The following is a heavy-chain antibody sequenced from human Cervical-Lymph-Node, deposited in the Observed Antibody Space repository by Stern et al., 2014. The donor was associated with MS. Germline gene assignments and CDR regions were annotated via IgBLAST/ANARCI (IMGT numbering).Heavy chain of an antibody. CDR3: SRDADGYSLVFGY. Sequence: MQLVESGPGLVKPSQTLSLTCAVTGGSISSAEYYWSWIRQSPGKGLEWIGYIHYSGTTYYNPSLKSRVTISVDTSKNQFSLNLRSVTAAVTAVYYCSRDADGYSLVFGYWGRGTLVTVSS. CDR2: IHYSGTT. CDR1: GGSISSAEYY. D-gene: IGHD5-24*01. J-gene: IGHJ4*02. V-gene: IGHV4-30-4*01.